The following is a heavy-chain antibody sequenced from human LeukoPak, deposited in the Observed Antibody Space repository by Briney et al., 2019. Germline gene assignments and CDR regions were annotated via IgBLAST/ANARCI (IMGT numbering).Heavy chain of an antibody. J-gene: IGHJ4*02. D-gene: IGHD5-12*01. CDR2: INPNSGGT. CDR3: ARVYSGFDLN. CDR1: GYTFTGYH. V-gene: IGHV1-2*02. Sequence: ASVKVSCKASGYTFTGYHIHWVRQAPGQGLEWMGWINPNSGGTDYAQKFQGRVTMTRDTSISTAYMELSRLRSDDAAVYYCARVYSGFDLNWGQGTLVTVSS.